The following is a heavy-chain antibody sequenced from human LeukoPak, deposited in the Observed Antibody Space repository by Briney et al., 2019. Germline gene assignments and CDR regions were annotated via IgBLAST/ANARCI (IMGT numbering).Heavy chain of an antibody. V-gene: IGHV4-34*01. J-gene: IGHJ5*02. D-gene: IGHD6-13*01. CDR2: INHSGST. CDR1: GGSFSGYY. Sequence: PSETLSLTCADYGGSFSGYYWSWIRQPPGKGLEWIGEINHSGSTNYNPSLKSRVTISVDTSKNQFSLKLSSVTAADTAVYYCARSGSSSWYGAGFDPWGQGTLVTVSS. CDR3: ARSGSSSWYGAGFDP.